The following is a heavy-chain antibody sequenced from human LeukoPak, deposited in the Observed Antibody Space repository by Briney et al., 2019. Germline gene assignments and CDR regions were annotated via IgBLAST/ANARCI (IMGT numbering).Heavy chain of an antibody. CDR1: GFTFSNCG. CDR2: NHGAST. CDR3: AKDQAGDGYNSM. V-gene: IGHV3-23*01. D-gene: IGHD5-24*01. J-gene: IGHJ4*02. Sequence: GGSLRLSCVTSGFTFSNCGMSWVRQAPGKGLEWVSTNHGASTYYAASVKGRFTISRDNSKNTLYLQMNSLRAEDTAIYYCAKDQAGDGYNSMWGQGTRVTVSS.